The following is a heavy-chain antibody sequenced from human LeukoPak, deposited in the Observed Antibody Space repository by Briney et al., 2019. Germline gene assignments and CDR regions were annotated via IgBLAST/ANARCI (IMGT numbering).Heavy chain of an antibody. CDR3: AKDPWGSVDY. Sequence: AGGSLRLSCAASGFTFSSTVMTWVRQAPGKGLEWVSAISGSGGSTYYADSVKGRFTISRDNSKNTLYLQMSSLRAEDTAVYYCAKDPWGSVDYWGQGTLVTVSS. D-gene: IGHD3-16*01. CDR1: GFTFSSTV. CDR2: ISGSGGST. V-gene: IGHV3-23*01. J-gene: IGHJ4*02.